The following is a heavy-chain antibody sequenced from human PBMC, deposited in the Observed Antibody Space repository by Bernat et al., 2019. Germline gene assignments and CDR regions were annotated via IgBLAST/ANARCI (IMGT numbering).Heavy chain of an antibody. Sequence: QVQLVESGGGVVQPGRSLRLSCAASGFTFSSYGMHWVRQAPGKGLEWVAVIWYDGSNKYYADSVKGRFTISRDNSKNTLYLQMNSLRAEDTAVYYCARAAAGTKHYYYYGMDVWGQGTTVTVSS. D-gene: IGHD6-13*01. CDR3: ARAAAGTKHYYYYGMDV. J-gene: IGHJ6*02. V-gene: IGHV3-33*01. CDR1: GFTFSSYG. CDR2: IWYDGSNK.